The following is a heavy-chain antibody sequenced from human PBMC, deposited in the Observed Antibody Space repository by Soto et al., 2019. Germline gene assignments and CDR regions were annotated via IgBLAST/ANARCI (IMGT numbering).Heavy chain of an antibody. J-gene: IGHJ6*02. CDR1: GFTFSSYS. CDR2: ISSSSSYI. D-gene: IGHD2-2*01. CDR3: ASANPIVVVPAAPADYYGMDV. V-gene: IGHV3-21*01. Sequence: GGSLRLSCAASGFTFSSYSMNWVRQAPGKGLEWVSSISSSSSYIYYADSVKGRFTISRDNAKNSLYLQMNSLRAEDTAVYYCASANPIVVVPAAPADYYGMDVSGQGTTVTVSS.